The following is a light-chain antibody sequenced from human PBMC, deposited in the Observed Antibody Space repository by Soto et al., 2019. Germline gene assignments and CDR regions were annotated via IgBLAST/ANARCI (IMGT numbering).Light chain of an antibody. V-gene: IGKV3-11*01. CDR3: QQRSNQGLT. Sequence: EIVLTQSPATLSLSPGERATLSCRASQSVSSYLAWYQQKPGQAPRLLIYDASNRATGIPARFSGSGSGTDFTLTISGLDPGDFAVYYCQQRSNQGLTFGGGTKVEIK. J-gene: IGKJ4*01. CDR2: DAS. CDR1: QSVSSY.